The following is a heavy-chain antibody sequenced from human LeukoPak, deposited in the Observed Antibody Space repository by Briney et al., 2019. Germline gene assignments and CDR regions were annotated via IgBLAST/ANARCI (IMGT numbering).Heavy chain of an antibody. CDR3: ARPRVVTARNDGFDI. V-gene: IGHV3-30*04. J-gene: IGHJ3*02. D-gene: IGHD2-21*02. Sequence: GGSLRLSCAASAFTFRTYAMHWVRQAPGKGLEWVAIISDDGTKKYYADSVKGRFTISRDNSKSTLFLQMNSLRAEDTAVYFCARPRVVTARNDGFDIWGQGTMVTVSS. CDR1: AFTFRTYA. CDR2: ISDDGTKK.